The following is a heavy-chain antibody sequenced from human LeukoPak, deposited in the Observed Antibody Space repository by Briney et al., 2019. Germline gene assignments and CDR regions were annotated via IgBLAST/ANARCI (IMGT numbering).Heavy chain of an antibody. CDR3: AKDVDYYDSSGAPFFDY. J-gene: IGHJ4*02. Sequence: GGSLRLSCAASGFTFDDYAMHWVRQAPGKGLEWVSGISWNSGSIGYADSVKGRFTISRDNAKNSLYLQMNSLRAEDTALYYCAKDVDYYDSSGAPFFDYWGQGTLVTVSS. CDR2: ISWNSGSI. CDR1: GFTFDDYA. D-gene: IGHD3-22*01. V-gene: IGHV3-9*01.